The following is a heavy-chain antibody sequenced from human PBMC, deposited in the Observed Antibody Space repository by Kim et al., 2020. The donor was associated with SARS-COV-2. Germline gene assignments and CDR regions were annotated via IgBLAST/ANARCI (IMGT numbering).Heavy chain of an antibody. CDR1: GYNFLSYW. J-gene: IGHJ4*02. CDR3: ARGGHSNGWYVNDY. Sequence: GESLKISCKASGYNFLSYWIGWVRQTPGKGLEWMGIIYPVDSDVRYSPSFQGQVTISADKSITTAYLQWSGLKASDSAIYFCARGGHSNGWYVNDYWGRGTLVAVSS. V-gene: IGHV5-51*01. CDR2: IYPVDSDV. D-gene: IGHD6-19*01.